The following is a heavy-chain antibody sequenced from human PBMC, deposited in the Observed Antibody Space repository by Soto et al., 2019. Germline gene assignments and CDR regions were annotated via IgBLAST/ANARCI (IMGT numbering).Heavy chain of an antibody. Sequence: EVQLVESGGGLVKPGGSLRLSCAASGFTLSSYNMNWVRQAPGEGLEWVSSISTSSSYIYYADSIKGRFTVSRDNAKNXLFXHMNSPRAEDTAVYYCARDLVDSGYDMGPSYYFDCWGQGTLVTVSS. J-gene: IGHJ4*02. V-gene: IGHV3-21*02. CDR1: GFTLSSYN. D-gene: IGHD5-12*01. CDR2: ISTSSSYI. CDR3: ARDLVDSGYDMGPSYYFDC.